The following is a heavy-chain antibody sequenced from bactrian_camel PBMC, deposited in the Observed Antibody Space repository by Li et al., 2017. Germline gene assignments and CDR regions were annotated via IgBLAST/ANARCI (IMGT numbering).Heavy chain of an antibody. V-gene: IGHV3S53*01. J-gene: IGHJ4*01. CDR3: AIDFSRWFPCLGAGTWYDGPAEFTF. CDR2: ITKDGIT. D-gene: IGHD3*01. Sequence: VQLVESGGGLVQAGGSLELTCTVSGVISTACAMAWYRQAPGKERELIANITKDGITSYRDSVKGRFTISRDNYKSMLYLQMNSLKPEDTATYYCAIDFSRWFPCLGAGTWYDGPAEFTFRGQGTQVTVS. CDR1: GVISTACA.